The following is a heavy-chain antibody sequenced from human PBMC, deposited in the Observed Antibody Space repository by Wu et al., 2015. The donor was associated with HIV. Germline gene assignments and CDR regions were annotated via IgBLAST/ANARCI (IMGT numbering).Heavy chain of an antibody. Sequence: QVQLLQSGAEVKKPGASVIISCKASGYTFTDYFVHWVRQAPGQNFEWMGWTNVNTGGTKYAPKFQGRVTMTRDTSISTAYIELSGLTSDDTAVYYCARGDYANYDFWSAYPSYWGQGTLVTVSS. V-gene: IGHV1-2*02. J-gene: IGHJ4*02. CDR3: ARGDYANYDFWSAYPSY. CDR2: TNVNTGGT. D-gene: IGHD3-3*01. CDR1: GYTFTDYF.